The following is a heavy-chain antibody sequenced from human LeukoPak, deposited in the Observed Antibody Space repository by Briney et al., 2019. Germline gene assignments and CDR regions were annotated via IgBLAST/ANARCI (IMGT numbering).Heavy chain of an antibody. V-gene: IGHV1-8*01. CDR2: MNPNRGNT. J-gene: IGHJ4*02. D-gene: IGHD3-16*01. CDR3: ARVWAASWTALFGY. Sequence: EASVKVSCKASGYTFTSYDINWVRQATGQGLEWMGWMNPNRGNTGYAQKFQGRVTMTRNTSISTAYMELSSLRSEDTAVYYCARVWAASWTALFGYWGQGTLVTVSS. CDR1: GYTFTSYD.